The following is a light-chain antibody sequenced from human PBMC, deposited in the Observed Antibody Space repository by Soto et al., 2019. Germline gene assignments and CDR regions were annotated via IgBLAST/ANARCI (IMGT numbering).Light chain of an antibody. V-gene: IGLV2-23*02. CDR3: CSYAGSSTYV. J-gene: IGLJ1*01. CDR1: SSDVGTYHL. CDR2: EVS. Sequence: QSALTQPASVSGSPGQSITISCTGTSSDVGTYHLVSWYQQHPGKAPKLMIYEVSKRPSGVSNRFSGSKSGNMASLTISGLQAEDEADYYCCSYAGSSTYVFGIGTKLTVL.